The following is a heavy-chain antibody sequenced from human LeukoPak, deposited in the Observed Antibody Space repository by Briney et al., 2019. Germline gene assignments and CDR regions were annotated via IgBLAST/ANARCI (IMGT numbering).Heavy chain of an antibody. J-gene: IGHJ6*03. CDR3: ARLRGVPAGPNYYYMDV. CDR1: GYSFTSYW. CDR2: IYPGDSDT. V-gene: IGHV5-51*01. D-gene: IGHD2-2*01. Sequence: ESLKISFKGSGYSFTSYWIGWVRQMPGKGLEWMGIIYPGDSDTRYSPSFQGQVTISTDKSISTAYLQWSSLKASDTAMYYCARLRGVPAGPNYYYMDVWGTGTTVTSSS.